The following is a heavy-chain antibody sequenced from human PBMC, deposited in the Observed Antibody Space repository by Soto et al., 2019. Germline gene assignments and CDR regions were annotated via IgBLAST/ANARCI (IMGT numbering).Heavy chain of an antibody. Sequence: GGSLRLSCAASGFTVSSNYMSWVRQAPGKGLEWVSVIYSGGSTYYADSVKGRFTISRDNSKNTLYLQMNSLRAEDTAVYYCARHYDYIWGSYRSYLYFDYWGQGTLVTVSS. CDR2: IYSGGST. J-gene: IGHJ4*02. CDR3: ARHYDYIWGSYRSYLYFDY. D-gene: IGHD3-16*02. CDR1: GFTVSSNY. V-gene: IGHV3-66*04.